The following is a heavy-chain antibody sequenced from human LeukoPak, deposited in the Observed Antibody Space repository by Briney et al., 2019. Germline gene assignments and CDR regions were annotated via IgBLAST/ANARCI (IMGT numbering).Heavy chain of an antibody. J-gene: IGHJ6*03. CDR1: GYTFTGYY. CDR2: INPNSGGT. Sequence: ASVKVSCKASGYTFTGYYIHWVRQAPGQGLEWMGWINPNSGGTNYAQKFQGRVTMTRDTSISTAYMELSRLRSDDTAVYYCARNLVTLGYYYYYMDVWGKGTTVTVSS. D-gene: IGHD7-27*01. CDR3: ARNLVTLGYYYYYMDV. V-gene: IGHV1-2*02.